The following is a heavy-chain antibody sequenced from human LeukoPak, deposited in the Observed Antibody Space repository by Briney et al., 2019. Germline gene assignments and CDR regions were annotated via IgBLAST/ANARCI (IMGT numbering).Heavy chain of an antibody. V-gene: IGHV3-74*01. CDR1: GFTFSNYW. CDR2: INSDGSST. D-gene: IGHD5-18*01. CDR3: ARDLTAMVFFDY. J-gene: IGHJ4*02. Sequence: PGGSLRLSCAASGFTFSNYWVHWVRQGPGKGLVWVSRINSDGSSTSYADSVKGRFTISRDNAKNTLYLQMNSLRAEDTAVYYCARDLTAMVFFDYWGQGTLVTVSS.